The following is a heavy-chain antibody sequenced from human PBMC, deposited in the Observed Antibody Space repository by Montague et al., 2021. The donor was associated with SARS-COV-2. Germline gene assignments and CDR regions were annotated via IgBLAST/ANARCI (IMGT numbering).Heavy chain of an antibody. CDR2: IYYSGST. CDR1: GGSISSSSYY. Sequence: SEILSLTCTVSGGSISSSSYYWGWIRQPPGKGLEWIGSIYYSGSTYYNPSLKSRVTISVDTSKNQFSLKLSSVTAADTAVYCCARDLNEYSSSGGFDYWGQGTLVTVSS. V-gene: IGHV4-39*07. CDR3: ARDLNEYSSSGGFDY. D-gene: IGHD6-6*01. J-gene: IGHJ4*02.